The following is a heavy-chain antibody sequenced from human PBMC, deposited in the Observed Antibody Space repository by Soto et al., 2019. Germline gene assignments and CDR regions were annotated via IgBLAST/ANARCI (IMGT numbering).Heavy chain of an antibody. Sequence: GGSLRLSCAASGFTFSSYGMHWVRQAPGKGLEWVAVIWYDGSNKYYADSVKGRFTISRDNSKNTLYLQMNSLRAEDTAVYYCARDELNYYGMGVWGQGTTVTVSS. CDR1: GFTFSSYG. V-gene: IGHV3-33*01. J-gene: IGHJ6*02. D-gene: IGHD3-10*01. CDR3: ARDELNYYGMGV. CDR2: IWYDGSNK.